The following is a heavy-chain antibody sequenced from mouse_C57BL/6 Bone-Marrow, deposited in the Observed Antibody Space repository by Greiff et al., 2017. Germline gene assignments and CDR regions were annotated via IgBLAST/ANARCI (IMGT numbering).Heavy chain of an antibody. CDR3: ARSDDYGSGNAMDY. Sequence: QVQLQQPGAELVKPGASVKLSCKASGYTFTSYWMHWVKQRPGRGLEWIGRIDPSSGGTKYNEKFKNKATLTVDKSSSTAYMQLSSLTSEDSAVYYCARSDDYGSGNAMDYWGQGTSVTVSA. CDR1: GYTFTSYW. J-gene: IGHJ4*01. V-gene: IGHV1-72*01. D-gene: IGHD1-1*01. CDR2: IDPSSGGT.